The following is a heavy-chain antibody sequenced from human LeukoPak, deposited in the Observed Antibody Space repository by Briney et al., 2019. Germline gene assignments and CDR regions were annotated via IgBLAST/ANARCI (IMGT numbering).Heavy chain of an antibody. J-gene: IGHJ6*03. CDR2: INHSGST. Sequence: SETLSLTCAVYGGSFSGYYWSWIRQPPGKGLEWIGEINHSGSTNYNPSLKSRVTISVDTSKNQFSLKLSSVTAADTAVYYCARGRAMVLYYYYYYMDVWGKGTTVTISS. V-gene: IGHV4-34*01. D-gene: IGHD5-18*01. CDR1: GGSFSGYY. CDR3: ARGRAMVLYYYYYYMDV.